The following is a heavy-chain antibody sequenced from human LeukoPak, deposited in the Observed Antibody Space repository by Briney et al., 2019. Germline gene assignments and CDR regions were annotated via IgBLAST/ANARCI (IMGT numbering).Heavy chain of an antibody. Sequence: HGASVTVSCKASGYTFSTTYINWVRQAPGQGLEWMGRISAYNGKTSYAQKFQGRVTMTTDSSTTTAYMDLASLTSDDTAVYYCARGGTYYPCIDYWGQGTLVTVSS. J-gene: IGHJ4*01. CDR2: ISAYNGKT. CDR3: ARGGTYYPCIDY. V-gene: IGHV1-18*01. D-gene: IGHD1-26*01. CDR1: GYTFSTTY.